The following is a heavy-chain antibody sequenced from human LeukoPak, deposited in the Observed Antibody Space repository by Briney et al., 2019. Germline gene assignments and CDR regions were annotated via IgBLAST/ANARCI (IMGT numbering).Heavy chain of an antibody. V-gene: IGHV4-59*01. CDR2: IYYSGST. CDR3: ARTPWNIVATITTPAPLLFDN. D-gene: IGHD5-12*01. Sequence: SETLSLTCTVSGDSISSYYWSWIRQPPGKGLEWIGYIYYSGSTNYNPSLKSRVTISIDTSKNQFSLKLSSVTAADTAVYYCARTPWNIVATITTPAPLLFDNWGQGTLVTVSS. CDR1: GDSISSYY. J-gene: IGHJ4*02.